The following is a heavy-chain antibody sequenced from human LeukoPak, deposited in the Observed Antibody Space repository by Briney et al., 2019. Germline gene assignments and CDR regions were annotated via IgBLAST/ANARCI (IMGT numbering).Heavy chain of an antibody. CDR2: IYHSGST. CDR3: AKLESPYYYAMDV. D-gene: IGHD3-3*01. J-gene: IGHJ6*02. V-gene: IGHV4-30-2*02. Sequence: SQTLSLTCTVSGGSISSGGYYWSWIRQPPGKGLEWIGYIYHSGSTYYNPSLKSRVTISVDRSKNQFSLKLSSVTAADSALYYCAKLESPYYYAMDVWGQGTTVTVSS. CDR1: GGSISSGGYY.